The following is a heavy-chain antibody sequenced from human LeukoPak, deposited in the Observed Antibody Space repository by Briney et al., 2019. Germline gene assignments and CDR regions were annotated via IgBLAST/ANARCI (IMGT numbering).Heavy chain of an antibody. V-gene: IGHV4-39*01. D-gene: IGHD2-2*01. CDR2: IYYSGST. J-gene: IGHJ4*02. Sequence: SGTLSLTCTVSGGSISSSSYYWGWIRQPPGKGLEWIGSIYYSGSTYYNPSLKSRVTISVDTSKNQFSLKLSSVTAADTAVYYCARGQLYLNCSSTSCYSHYFDYWGQGTLVTVSS. CDR3: ARGQLYLNCSSTSCYSHYFDY. CDR1: GGSISSSSYY.